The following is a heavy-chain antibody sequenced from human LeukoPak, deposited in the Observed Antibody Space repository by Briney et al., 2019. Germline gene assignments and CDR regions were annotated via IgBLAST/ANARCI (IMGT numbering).Heavy chain of an antibody. Sequence: GGSLRLSCAASGFTFSSYEMNWVRQAPGKGLEWVSYISSSGSTIYYADSVKGRFTISRDNAKNSLYLQMNSLRAEDTAVYYCARDRECKDYTGDTYYSGIFDYWGQGTLVTVSS. CDR2: ISSSGSTI. CDR3: ARDRECKDYTGDTYYSGIFDY. V-gene: IGHV3-48*03. J-gene: IGHJ4*02. D-gene: IGHD2-15*01. CDR1: GFTFSSYE.